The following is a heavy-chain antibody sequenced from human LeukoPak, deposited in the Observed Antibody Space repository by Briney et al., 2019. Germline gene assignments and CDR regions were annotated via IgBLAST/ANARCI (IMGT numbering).Heavy chain of an antibody. D-gene: IGHD6-19*01. J-gene: IGHJ4*02. CDR3: ARLLAVAGFDY. CDR2: ISSNGGST. V-gene: IGHV3-64*01. CDR1: GFTFSSYA. Sequence: GGSLRLSCAASGFTFSSYAMHWVRQAPGKGLEYVSAISSNGGSTYYANSVKGRFTISRDNSKNTLYLQMGGLRAEDMAVYYCARLLAVAGFDYWGQGTLVTVSS.